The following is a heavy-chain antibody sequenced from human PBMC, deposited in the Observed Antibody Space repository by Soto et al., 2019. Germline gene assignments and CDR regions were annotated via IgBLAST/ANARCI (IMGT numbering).Heavy chain of an antibody. CDR2: IYYSGST. Sequence: SETLSLTCTVSGGSISSSSYYWGWIRQPPGKGLEWIGSIYYSGSTYYNPSLKSRVTISVDTSKNQFSLKLSSVTAADTAVYYCARHDGDGYNYSYFDYWGQGTLVTVS. J-gene: IGHJ4*02. V-gene: IGHV4-39*01. D-gene: IGHD5-12*01. CDR3: ARHDGDGYNYSYFDY. CDR1: GGSISSSSYY.